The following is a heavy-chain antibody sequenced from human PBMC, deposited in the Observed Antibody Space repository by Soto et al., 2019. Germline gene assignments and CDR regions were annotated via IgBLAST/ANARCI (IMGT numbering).Heavy chain of an antibody. CDR3: ARPLWRNDYNWGYFDL. D-gene: IGHD4-4*01. CDR1: GFTFSSYA. Sequence: QVQLVESGGGVVQPGRSLRLSCAASGFTFSSYAMHWVRQAPGKGLAWVAVISYDGSNKYYADFVKGRFTISRDNSKNTLYLQMNSLRAEDTAVYYCARPLWRNDYNWGYFDLWGRGTLVTVSS. V-gene: IGHV3-30-3*01. CDR2: ISYDGSNK. J-gene: IGHJ2*01.